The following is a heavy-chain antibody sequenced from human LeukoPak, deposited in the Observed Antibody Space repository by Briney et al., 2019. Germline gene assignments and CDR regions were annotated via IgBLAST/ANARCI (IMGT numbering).Heavy chain of an antibody. CDR3: ATGDITMVRGVINPYYYMDV. V-gene: IGHV1-24*01. CDR2: FDPEDGET. J-gene: IGHJ6*03. D-gene: IGHD3-10*01. CDR1: GYTLTELS. Sequence: ASVKVSCKVSGYTLTELSMHWVRQAPGKGLEWMGGFDPEDGETIYAQKFQGRVTMTEDTSTETAYMELSSLRSEDTVVYYCATGDITMVRGVINPYYYMDVWGKGTTVTVSS.